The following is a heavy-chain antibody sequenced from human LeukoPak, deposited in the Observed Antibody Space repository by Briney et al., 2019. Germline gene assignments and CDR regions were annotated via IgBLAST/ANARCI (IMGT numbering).Heavy chain of an antibody. D-gene: IGHD3-10*01. Sequence: PGGSLRLSCAASGFTVSSNYMSWVRQAPGKGLEWVSVIYSGGSTYYADSVKGRFTISRDNSKNTLYLQMNSLRAEDTAVYYCASPRDPTYYYGSGSYSYYYYMDVWGKGTTVTVSS. CDR1: GFTVSSNY. J-gene: IGHJ6*03. CDR2: IYSGGST. V-gene: IGHV3-66*01. CDR3: ASPRDPTYYYGSGSYSYYYYMDV.